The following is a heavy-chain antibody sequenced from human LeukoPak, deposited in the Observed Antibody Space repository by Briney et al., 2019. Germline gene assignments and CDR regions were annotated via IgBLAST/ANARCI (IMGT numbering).Heavy chain of an antibody. V-gene: IGHV3-9*01. J-gene: IGHJ2*01. CDR2: ISWNSNSI. CDR3: ARASLTMIRGVVTSLGWSFDL. CDR1: GFTFDDYA. Sequence: GGSLRLSCAASGFTFDDYAMHWVRQVPGKGLEWVSGISWNSNSIDYADSVKGRFTISRDNAKNSLYLRMSSLRVEDTALYFCARASLTMIRGVVTSLGWSFDLWGRGTLVTVSS. D-gene: IGHD3-10*01.